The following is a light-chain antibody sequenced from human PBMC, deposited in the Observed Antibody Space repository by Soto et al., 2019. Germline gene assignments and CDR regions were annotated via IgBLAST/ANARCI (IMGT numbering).Light chain of an antibody. Sequence: DIQMTQSPSTLSASVGDRVTITCRASQSIGNLLAWYQQKPGKAPKLLIYDASSLESGVPSRFSGSASGTEFTLTISSLQPDDFATYYCQQYNSLFGQGTKVEIK. CDR2: DAS. CDR1: QSIGNL. J-gene: IGKJ1*01. V-gene: IGKV1-5*01. CDR3: QQYNSL.